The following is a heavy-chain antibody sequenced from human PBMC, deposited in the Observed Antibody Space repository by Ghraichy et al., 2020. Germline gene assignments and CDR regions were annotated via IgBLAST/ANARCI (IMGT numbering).Heavy chain of an antibody. Sequence: VAYISSGSNTIYYADSVKGRFTISRDNATNSLYLQMNSLRAEDTAVYYCARRALVKFDYWGQGTRVTVSS. V-gene: IGHV3-48*01. CDR3: ARRALVKFDY. D-gene: IGHD3-16*01. CDR2: ISSGSNTI. J-gene: IGHJ4*02.